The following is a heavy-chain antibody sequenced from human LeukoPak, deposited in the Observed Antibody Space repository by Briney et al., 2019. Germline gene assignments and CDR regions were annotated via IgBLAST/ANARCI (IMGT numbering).Heavy chain of an antibody. CDR2: IYPGASDT. V-gene: IGHV5-51*01. CDR3: ARQMDSYYYDSSGYTYYFDY. J-gene: IGHJ4*02. CDR1: GYSFTSYW. Sequence: GESLKISCKGSGYSFTSYWIGWVRQMPGKGLEWMGIIYPGASDTRYSPSFQGQVTISADKSISTAYLQWSSLKASDTAMYYCARQMDSYYYDSSGYTYYFDYWGQGTLVTVSS. D-gene: IGHD3-22*01.